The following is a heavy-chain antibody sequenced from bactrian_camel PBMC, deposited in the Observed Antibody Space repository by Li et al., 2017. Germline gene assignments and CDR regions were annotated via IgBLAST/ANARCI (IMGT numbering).Heavy chain of an antibody. CDR2: IDSDGRI. V-gene: IGHV3S42*01. J-gene: IGHJ4*01. Sequence: DVQLVESGGGSVQAGGSLRLSCAYSVYYSRYCMSWFRQAPGKEREGVATIDSDGRISYSDTAKGRFIISQDNAKNTLYLQMNSLKPEDTAIYSCATQGGRWDSCLEAAYTYWGQGTQVTVS. D-gene: IGHD1*01. CDR1: VYYSRYC. CDR3: ATQGGRWDSCLEAAYTY.